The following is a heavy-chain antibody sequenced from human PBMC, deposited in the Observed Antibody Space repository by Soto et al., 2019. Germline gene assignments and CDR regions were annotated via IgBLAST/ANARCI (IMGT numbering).Heavy chain of an antibody. CDR2: IYYSGST. J-gene: IGHJ4*02. D-gene: IGHD6-13*01. CDR3: ASTFGVAAAGPFDY. CDR1: GDSISSSKYY. V-gene: IGHV4-39*07. Sequence: SETLSLTCTFSGDSISSSKYYWGWIRQPPGKGLEWIGSIYYSGSTYYNPSLKSRVTISVDTSKNQFSLKLSSVTAADTAVYYCASTFGVAAAGPFDYWGQGTLVTVSS.